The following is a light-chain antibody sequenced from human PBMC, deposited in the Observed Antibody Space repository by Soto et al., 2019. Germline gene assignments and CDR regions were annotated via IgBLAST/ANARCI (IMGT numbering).Light chain of an antibody. CDR3: SSYTSSSTLI. CDR1: SSDVGDYNF. CDR2: DVS. J-gene: IGLJ2*01. Sequence: QSALTQPASVSGSPGQSITISCTGTSSDVGDYNFVSWYQQCPGKAPKLMMYDVSNRPSGVSNRFSGSKSGTTASLTISGLQAEDEADYYCSSYTSSSTLIFGGGTKLTVL. V-gene: IGLV2-14*01.